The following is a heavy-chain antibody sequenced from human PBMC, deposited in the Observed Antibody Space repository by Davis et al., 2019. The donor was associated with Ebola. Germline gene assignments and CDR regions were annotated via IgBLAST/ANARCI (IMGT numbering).Heavy chain of an antibody. CDR3: ARYNFPLFDY. D-gene: IGHD5-24*01. V-gene: IGHV4-59*12. Sequence: PSETLSLTCTVSGGSISSYYWSWIRQPPGKGLEWIGYIYYSGSTNYNPSFKSRVTISVDKSNNHFSLSLTSVTAADTAIYYCARYNFPLFDYWSQGTLVTVSS. J-gene: IGHJ4*02. CDR2: IYYSGST. CDR1: GGSISSYY.